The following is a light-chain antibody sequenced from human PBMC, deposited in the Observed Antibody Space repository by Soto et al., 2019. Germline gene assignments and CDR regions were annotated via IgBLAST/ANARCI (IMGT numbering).Light chain of an antibody. CDR2: EVS. CDR3: CSYAGSSIHVV. J-gene: IGLJ2*01. CDR1: SSDVGSYNL. Sequence: QSALTQPASVSGSPGQSITISCTGTSSDVGSYNLVSWYQQHPGKAPKLMIYEVSKRPSGVSNRFSGSKSGNTASLTISGLQAEEEADYYCCSYAGSSIHVVFGGWTKLTVL. V-gene: IGLV2-23*02.